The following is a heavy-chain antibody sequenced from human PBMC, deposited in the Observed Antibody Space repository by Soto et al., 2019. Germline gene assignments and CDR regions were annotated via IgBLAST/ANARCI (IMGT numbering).Heavy chain of an antibody. CDR1: GGTFSSYA. CDR3: ATPTRGCSGGSCYPPAFDY. D-gene: IGHD2-15*01. V-gene: IGHV1-69*13. Sequence: SVKVSCKASGGTFSSYAISWVRQAPGQGLEWMGGIIPIFGTANYAQKFQGRVTITADESTSTAYMELSSLRSEDTAVYYCATPTRGCSGGSCYPPAFDYWGQGTLVTVSS. J-gene: IGHJ4*02. CDR2: IIPIFGTA.